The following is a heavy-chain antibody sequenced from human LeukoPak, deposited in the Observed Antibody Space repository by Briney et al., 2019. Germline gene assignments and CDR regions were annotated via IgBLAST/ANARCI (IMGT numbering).Heavy chain of an antibody. CDR2: INAGNGNT. Sequence: ASVKVSCKASGYTFTSYAMHWVRQAPGQRLEWMGWINAGNGNTKYSQKFQGRVTITRDTSASTAYMELSSLRSEDTAVYYCARALRLGELSLFDFVYWGQGTLVTVSS. J-gene: IGHJ4*02. D-gene: IGHD3-16*02. CDR3: ARALRLGELSLFDFVY. V-gene: IGHV1-3*01. CDR1: GYTFTSYA.